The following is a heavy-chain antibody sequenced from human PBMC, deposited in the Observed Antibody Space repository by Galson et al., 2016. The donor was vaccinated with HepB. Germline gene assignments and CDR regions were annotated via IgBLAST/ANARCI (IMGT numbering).Heavy chain of an antibody. V-gene: IGHV4-39*07. CDR1: GGSISSSSYY. J-gene: IGHJ6*02. CDR3: ARDSPAGYGMDV. Sequence: SETLSLTCTVSGGSISSSSYYWGWIRQPPGKGLEWIGSMYYSGSTYYSPSLKSRVTISVDTSKNQLSLRLTSVTAADTAVYYCARDSPAGYGMDVWGQGTTVTVSS. CDR2: MYYSGST. D-gene: IGHD6-19*01.